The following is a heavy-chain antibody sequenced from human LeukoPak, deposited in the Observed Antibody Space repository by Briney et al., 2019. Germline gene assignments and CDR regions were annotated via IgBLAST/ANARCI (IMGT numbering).Heavy chain of an antibody. J-gene: IGHJ4*02. Sequence: SETLSLTCTVSGGSLSSYYWSWIRQPPGKGLEWIGYIYYSGSTNYNPSLKSRVTISVDTSKNQFSLKLSSVTAADTAVYYCAGRTGTLDYWGQGTLVTVSS. V-gene: IGHV4-59*08. CDR2: IYYSGST. D-gene: IGHD1-7*01. CDR1: GGSLSSYY. CDR3: AGRTGTLDY.